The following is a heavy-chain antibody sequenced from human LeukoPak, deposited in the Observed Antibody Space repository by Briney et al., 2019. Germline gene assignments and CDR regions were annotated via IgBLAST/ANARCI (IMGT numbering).Heavy chain of an antibody. CDR1: GGTFSSYA. V-gene: IGHV1-69*06. D-gene: IGHD3-10*01. Sequence: GSSVKVSCKASGGTFSSYAISWVRQAPGQGLEWMGGIIPIFGTANYAQKFQGRVTITADKSTSTAYMELSSLRSEDTAVYYCARDRMVRGVIVDWFDPWGQGTLVTVSS. CDR2: IIPIFGTA. J-gene: IGHJ5*02. CDR3: ARDRMVRGVIVDWFDP.